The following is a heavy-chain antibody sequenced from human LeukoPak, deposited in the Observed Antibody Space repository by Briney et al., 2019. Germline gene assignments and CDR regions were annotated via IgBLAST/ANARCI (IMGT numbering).Heavy chain of an antibody. CDR3: ARLNYYDSSGYYYLDY. Sequence: SETLSLTCTVSGGSISSYYWSWIRQPAGKGLEWIGRIYTSGSTNYNPSLKSRVTMSVDTSKNQYSLKLSSVTAADTAVYYCARLNYYDSSGYYYLDYWGQGALVTVSS. CDR2: IYTSGST. V-gene: IGHV4-4*07. D-gene: IGHD3-22*01. CDR1: GGSISSYY. J-gene: IGHJ4*02.